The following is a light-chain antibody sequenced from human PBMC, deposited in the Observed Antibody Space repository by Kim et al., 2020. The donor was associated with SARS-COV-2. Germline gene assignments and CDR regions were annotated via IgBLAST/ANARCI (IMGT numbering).Light chain of an antibody. CDR3: QQANSFPVT. J-gene: IGKJ4*01. CDR1: QDISSW. V-gene: IGKV1-12*01. Sequence: DIQMTQSPSSVSASVGDRVTITCRASQDISSWLAWYQHKAGKAPTLLIYAASNLQSGVPTRFSGSGSGTDFTLTISSLQPEDSATYYCQQANSFPVTFGGGTKLEI. CDR2: AAS.